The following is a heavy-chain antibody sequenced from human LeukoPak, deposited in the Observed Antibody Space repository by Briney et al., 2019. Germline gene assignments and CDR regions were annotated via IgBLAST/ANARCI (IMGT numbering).Heavy chain of an antibody. Sequence: PGGSLRLSCAASGFTFSSYEMNWVRQAPGKGLEWVSYISSSGSTIYYADSVKGRFTISRDNAKNSLYLQMNSLRAEDTAVHYCARDRRWLQEYYYMDVWGKGTTVTISS. J-gene: IGHJ6*03. V-gene: IGHV3-48*03. D-gene: IGHD5-24*01. CDR3: ARDRRWLQEYYYMDV. CDR2: ISSSGSTI. CDR1: GFTFSSYE.